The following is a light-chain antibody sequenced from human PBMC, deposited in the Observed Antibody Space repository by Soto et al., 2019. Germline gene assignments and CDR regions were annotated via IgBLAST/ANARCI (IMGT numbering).Light chain of an antibody. J-gene: IGKJ1*01. Sequence: EIVLTQSPGTLSLSPGERATLSCRASQSVSSSYLAWYQQKPGQAPRLLIYGASSRATGIPDRFSGSGSGTDFTLTISSPQPEDFATYYCQQSYSTSWTFGQGTKVDIK. CDR2: GAS. CDR1: QSVSSSY. CDR3: QQSYSTSWT. V-gene: IGKV3-20*01.